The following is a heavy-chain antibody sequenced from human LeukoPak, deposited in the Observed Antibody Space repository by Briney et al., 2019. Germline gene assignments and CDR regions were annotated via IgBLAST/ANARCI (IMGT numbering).Heavy chain of an antibody. Sequence: GGSLRLSCAASGFSLSDNYMSWIRQAPGKGLEWVSYISSGGSTIYYADSVKGRFTISRVNAKNSLYLQVNSLRAEDTAVYYCAAAPQTYRYLAYWGQGTLVTVSS. D-gene: IGHD3-16*02. CDR2: ISSGGSTI. CDR3: AAAPQTYRYLAY. V-gene: IGHV3-11*04. J-gene: IGHJ4*02. CDR1: GFSLSDNY.